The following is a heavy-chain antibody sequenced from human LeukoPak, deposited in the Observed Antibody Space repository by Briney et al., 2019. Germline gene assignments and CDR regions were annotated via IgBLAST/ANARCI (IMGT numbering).Heavy chain of an antibody. D-gene: IGHD6-13*01. CDR3: ARKLSAAGTGYYGMDV. Sequence: GASVTVSCKASGYTFAGYYMHWVRQAPGQGLEWMGWINPNSGGTNYAQKFQGRVTMTRDTSISTAYMELSRLRSDDTAVYYCARKLSAAGTGYYGMDVWGQGTTVTVSS. CDR2: INPNSGGT. CDR1: GYTFAGYY. V-gene: IGHV1-2*02. J-gene: IGHJ6*02.